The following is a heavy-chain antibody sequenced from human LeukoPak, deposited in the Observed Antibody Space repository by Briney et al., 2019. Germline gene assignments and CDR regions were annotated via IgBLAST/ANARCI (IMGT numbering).Heavy chain of an antibody. D-gene: IGHD3-22*01. CDR2: IIPILGIA. Sequence: SVKVSCKASGGTFSSYAISWVRQAPGQGLEWMGRIIPILGIANYAQKFQGRVTITADKSTSTAYMELSSLRSEDTAVYYCARDRTPYYYDSSGSFDYWGQGTLVTVSS. J-gene: IGHJ4*02. CDR3: ARDRTPYYYDSSGSFDY. CDR1: GGTFSSYA. V-gene: IGHV1-69*04.